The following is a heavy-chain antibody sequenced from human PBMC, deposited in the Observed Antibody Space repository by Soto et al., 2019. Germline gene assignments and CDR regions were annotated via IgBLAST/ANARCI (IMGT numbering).Heavy chain of an antibody. CDR1: GGTFSSYG. CDR3: AGEWFGEFPSDY. V-gene: IGHV1-18*01. J-gene: IGHJ4*02. CDR2: ISAYNGNT. Sequence: GASVKVSCKASGGTFSSYGISWVRQAPGQGLEWMGWISAYNGNTNYAQKLQGRVTMTTDTSTSTAYMELRSLRSDDTAVYYCAGEWFGEFPSDYWGQGTLVTVSS. D-gene: IGHD3-10*01.